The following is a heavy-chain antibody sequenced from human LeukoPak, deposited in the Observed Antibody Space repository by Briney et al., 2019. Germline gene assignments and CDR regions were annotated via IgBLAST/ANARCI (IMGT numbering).Heavy chain of an antibody. CDR1: GYTFTSYD. CDR2: MNPNSGNT. D-gene: IGHD3-10*01. CDR3: ASLDYYGSGRQVH. V-gene: IGHV1-8*01. J-gene: IGHJ4*02. Sequence: ASVKVSCRASGYTFTSYDISWVRQATGQGLEWMGWMNPNSGNTGYAQKFKGRVTMTRDTSIGTAYMELSRLRSDDTAVYYCASLDYYGSGRQVHWGQGTLVTVSS.